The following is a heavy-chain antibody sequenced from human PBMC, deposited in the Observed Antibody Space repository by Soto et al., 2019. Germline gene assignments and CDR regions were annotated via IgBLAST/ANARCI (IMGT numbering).Heavy chain of an antibody. D-gene: IGHD3-10*01. CDR2: INPNSGGT. J-gene: IGHJ4*02. Sequence: QVQLVQSGAEVKKPGASVKVSCKASGYTFTGYYMHWVRQAPGQGLEWMGWINPNSGGTNYAQKFQGWSTMTRDTSMITATRALSRLRSADTAVYYCARGAPPMVRGVPFDYWGEGTLVTVSS. CDR3: ARGAPPMVRGVPFDY. V-gene: IGHV1-2*04. CDR1: GYTFTGYY.